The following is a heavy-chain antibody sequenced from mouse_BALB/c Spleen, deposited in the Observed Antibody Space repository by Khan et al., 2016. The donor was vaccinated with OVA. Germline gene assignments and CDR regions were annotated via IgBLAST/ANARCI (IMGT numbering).Heavy chain of an antibody. CDR2: INPTSGYT. CDR3: ARDRFDY. V-gene: IGHV1-7*01. J-gene: IGHJ2*01. CDR1: GYTFTSYW. Sequence: QIQLVQSGAELAKPGASVKMSCTASGYTFTSYWMHWIKQRPGQGLEWIGYINPTSGYTDYNQKFKDKATLTADKSSSTAYMQLSSLTSDDSAVYYCARDRFDYWGQGTALTVSS.